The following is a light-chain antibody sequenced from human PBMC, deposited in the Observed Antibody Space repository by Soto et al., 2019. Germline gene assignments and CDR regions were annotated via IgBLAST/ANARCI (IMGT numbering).Light chain of an antibody. V-gene: IGKV1-6*01. CDR1: QDIRKD. J-gene: IGKJ2*01. CDR3: LQDYNYPFT. Sequence: AIQMIQSPSSLSASVGDRVTITCRASQDIRKDLAWYQQKPGKAPQILIYGASTLQTGVASRFSGSGSATDFTLTISSLQPEDSAAYYCLQDYNYPFTFGQGTKVDIK. CDR2: GAS.